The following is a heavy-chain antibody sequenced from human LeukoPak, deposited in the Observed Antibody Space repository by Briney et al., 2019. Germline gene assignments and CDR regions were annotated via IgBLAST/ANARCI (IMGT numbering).Heavy chain of an antibody. CDR2: INPSGGST. D-gene: IGHD4-23*01. Sequence: ASVKVSCKASGYTFTSYYMHWVRQAPGQGLEWMGIINPSGGSTSYAQKFQGRVTMTRDMSTSTAYMELRSLRSDDTAVYYCARDRTVVTFRYNWFDPWGQGTLVTVSS. J-gene: IGHJ5*02. V-gene: IGHV1-46*01. CDR1: GYTFTSYY. CDR3: ARDRTVVTFRYNWFDP.